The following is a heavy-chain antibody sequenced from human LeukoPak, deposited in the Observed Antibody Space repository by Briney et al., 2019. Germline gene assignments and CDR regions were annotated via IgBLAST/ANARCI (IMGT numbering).Heavy chain of an antibody. D-gene: IGHD6-13*01. CDR2: IYHSGST. CDR3: ARDVLAAPGTFDY. J-gene: IGHJ4*02. V-gene: IGHV4-38-2*02. CDR1: GFSISSGYY. Sequence: SETLSLTCTVSGFSISSGYYWGWFRQPPGKGLEWIGSIYHSGSTYYNLFFKSRVTISLNTSKNYFSLKLNSVTAADTAVYYCARDVLAAPGTFDYWGQGALVTVSS.